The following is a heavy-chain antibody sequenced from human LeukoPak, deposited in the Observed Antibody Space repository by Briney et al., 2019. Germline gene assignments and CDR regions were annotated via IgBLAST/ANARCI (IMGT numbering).Heavy chain of an antibody. CDR3: ARGPGYYYGSGSYAPY. CDR2: INHSGST. CDR1: GGSFSGYY. D-gene: IGHD3-10*01. V-gene: IGHV4-34*01. Sequence: SETLSLTCAVYGGSFSGYYWSWIRQPPGKGLEWIGEINHSGSTNYNPSLKSRVTISVDTSKNQFSLKLSSVTAADTAVYYCARGPGYYYGSGSYAPYWGQGTLVTVSS. J-gene: IGHJ4*02.